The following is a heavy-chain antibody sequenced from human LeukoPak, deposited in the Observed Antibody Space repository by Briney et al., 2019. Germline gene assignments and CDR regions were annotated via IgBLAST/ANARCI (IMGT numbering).Heavy chain of an antibody. D-gene: IGHD1-26*01. Sequence: SETLSLTCTVSGGSFSSHYWTWIRQSAGKGLEWLGRIYTSGPTHFTPSFESRLSMSLDTSKAQFSLKLTSVTAADTAVYFCARGSPSAASFFSYWGQGTLVTVSS. J-gene: IGHJ4*02. CDR3: ARGSPSAASFFSY. CDR1: GGSFSSHY. V-gene: IGHV4-4*07. CDR2: IYTSGPT.